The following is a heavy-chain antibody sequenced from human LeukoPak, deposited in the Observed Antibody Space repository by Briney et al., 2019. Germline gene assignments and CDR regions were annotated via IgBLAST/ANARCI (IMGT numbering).Heavy chain of an antibody. CDR3: ARDRGTWNDDGFDY. CDR1: GGSISSSSYY. V-gene: IGHV4-39*07. CDR2: IYYSGST. Sequence: SETLSLTCTVSGGSISSSSYYWGWIRQPPGKGLEWIGSIYYSGSTYYNPSLKSRVTISVDTSKNQYSLKLSSVTAADTAVYYCARDRGTWNDDGFDYWGQGTLVTVSS. J-gene: IGHJ4*02. D-gene: IGHD1-1*01.